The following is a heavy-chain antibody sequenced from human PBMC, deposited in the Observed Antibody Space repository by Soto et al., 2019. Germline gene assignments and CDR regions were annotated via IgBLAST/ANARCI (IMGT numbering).Heavy chain of an antibody. CDR2: IIPIFGTA. D-gene: IGHD3-9*01. Sequence: QVQLVQSGAEVKKPGSSVKVSCKASGGTFSSYSINWVRQAPGQGLEWMGGIIPIFGTANNAQKFQGRVTITADESATTVYMELSSLRSEDTAVYYCARAPNILTVKYYSDYWGQGTLVTVSS. J-gene: IGHJ4*02. CDR3: ARAPNILTVKYYSDY. CDR1: GGTFSSYS. V-gene: IGHV1-69*01.